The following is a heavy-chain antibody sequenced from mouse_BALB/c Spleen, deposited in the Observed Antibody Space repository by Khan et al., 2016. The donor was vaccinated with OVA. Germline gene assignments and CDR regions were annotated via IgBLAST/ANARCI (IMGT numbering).Heavy chain of an antibody. D-gene: IGHD1-1*01. V-gene: IGHV5-17*02. CDR1: GFTFSSFG. CDR2: ISSGSSTI. CDR3: VRDYYGSSYMTY. Sequence: EVELVESGGGLVQPGGSRKLSCAASGFTFSSFGMHWFRQAPEKGLEWVAYISSGSSTIYYADTVKGRFTISRDNPKTTLFLQMTSLRSEDTAMYYCVRDYYGSSYMTYWGQGALVTVSA. J-gene: IGHJ3*01.